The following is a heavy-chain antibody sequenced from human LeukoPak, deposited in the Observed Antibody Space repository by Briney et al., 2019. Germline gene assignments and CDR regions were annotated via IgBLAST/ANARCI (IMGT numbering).Heavy chain of an antibody. CDR2: ISSSSSYI. V-gene: IGHV3-21*01. Sequence: GGSLRLSCAASGFAFSSYWMTWVRQAPGKGLEWASSISSSSSYIYYADSVKGRFTISRDNAKNSLYLQMNSLRAEDTAVYYCARGDHYYYYMDVWGKGTTVTVSS. CDR3: ARGDHYYYYMDV. CDR1: GFAFSSYW. J-gene: IGHJ6*03.